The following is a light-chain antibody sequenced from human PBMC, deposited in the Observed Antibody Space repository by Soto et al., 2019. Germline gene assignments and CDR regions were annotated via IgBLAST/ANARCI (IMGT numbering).Light chain of an antibody. CDR1: QSISNY. V-gene: IGKV1-39*01. CDR3: EQSYSTRWT. Sequence: DIQMTQSPSSLXASVGDRVTXTXRASQSISNYLNWYQQKPGKAPKLLIYGASSLQSGVPSRFSVSGSGTDFTLTISSLQPEDFATYYCEQSYSTRWTFGQGTKVEIK. J-gene: IGKJ1*01. CDR2: GAS.